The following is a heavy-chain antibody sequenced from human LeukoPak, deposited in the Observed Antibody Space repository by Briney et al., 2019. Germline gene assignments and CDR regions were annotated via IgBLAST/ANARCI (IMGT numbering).Heavy chain of an antibody. CDR1: GFTFSNYL. J-gene: IGHJ4*02. D-gene: IGHD1-7*01. V-gene: IGHV3-48*04. CDR3: ARGSANWNYEDFSFDY. Sequence: GGSLRLSCVGSGFTFSNYLMNWVRQAPGKGLEWVSCISSTGGTIYYADSVKGRFTVSRDNAKNSLYLQMNSLRAEDTAVYYCARGSANWNYEDFSFDYWGQGTLVTVSS. CDR2: ISSTGGTI.